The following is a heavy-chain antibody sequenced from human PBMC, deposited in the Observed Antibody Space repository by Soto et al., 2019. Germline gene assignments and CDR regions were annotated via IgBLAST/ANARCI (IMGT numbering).Heavy chain of an antibody. J-gene: IGHJ4*02. Sequence: SETLSLTCAVSGGSISSGGYSWSWIRQPPGKGLEWIGYIYHSGSTYYNPSLKSRVTISVDRSKNQFSLKLSSVTAADTAVYYCARAVPYSSSWCVDYWGQGTLVTVSS. CDR1: GGSISSGGYS. CDR2: IYHSGST. V-gene: IGHV4-30-2*01. CDR3: ARAVPYSSSWCVDY. D-gene: IGHD6-13*01.